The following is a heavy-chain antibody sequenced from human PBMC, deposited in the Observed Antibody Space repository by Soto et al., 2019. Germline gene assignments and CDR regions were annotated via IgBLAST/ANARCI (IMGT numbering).Heavy chain of an antibody. V-gene: IGHV2-5*02. J-gene: IGHJ4*02. CDR3: AHIALWSGYYRPGHYFDY. CDR1: GFSPSTSGVG. CDR2: IYWDDDK. D-gene: IGHD3-3*01. Sequence: SGPTLVNPTQTLTLTCTFSGFSPSTSGVGVGWIRPPPGKALEWIALIYWDDDKRYRPSLKSRLTIAKDTSENLVVLTFSIMVPGVTTIYFFAHIALWSGYYRPGHYFDYLGQGTLFTVSP.